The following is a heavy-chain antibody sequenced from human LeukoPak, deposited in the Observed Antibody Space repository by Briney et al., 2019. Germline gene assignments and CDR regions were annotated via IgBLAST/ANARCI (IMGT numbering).Heavy chain of an antibody. Sequence: ASVKVSCKASGYTFTGYYMHWVRQAPGQGLEWMGWINPNSGGTNYAQKFQGRVTMTRDTSISTAYMELSRLRSDDTAVYYCARESTVTTFSLYYYMDVWGKGTTVTVSS. CDR2: INPNSGGT. CDR1: GYTFTGYY. D-gene: IGHD4-17*01. V-gene: IGHV1-2*02. J-gene: IGHJ6*03. CDR3: ARESTVTTFSLYYYMDV.